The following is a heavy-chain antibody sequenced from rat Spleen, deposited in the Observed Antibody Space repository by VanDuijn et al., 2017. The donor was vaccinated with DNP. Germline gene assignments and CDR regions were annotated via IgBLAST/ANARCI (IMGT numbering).Heavy chain of an antibody. CDR1: GFSISNYD. Sequence: EVQLVESGGGLVQPGKSLKLSCAASGFSISNYDMAWVRQAPTQGLEWVTSISPSGGSTNYRDSVKGRFTVSRDNAKSNLYLQMDSLRSEDTAAYYCARLSGDYGYKLLFDYWGQGVMVTVSS. CDR2: ISPSGGST. J-gene: IGHJ2*01. CDR3: ARLSGDYGYKLLFDY. D-gene: IGHD1-9*01. V-gene: IGHV5-25*01.